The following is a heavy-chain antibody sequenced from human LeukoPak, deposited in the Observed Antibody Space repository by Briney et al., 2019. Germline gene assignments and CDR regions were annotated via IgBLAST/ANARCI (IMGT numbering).Heavy chain of an antibody. V-gene: IGHV4-39*01. D-gene: IGHD6-13*01. CDR1: LGSIRIADYY. J-gene: IGHJ5*01. CDR3: ARTSSWYAGAWFDS. CDR2: IYFSGTP. Sequence: SETLSLTCTVSLGSIRIADYYWAWVRQPPGEGLDWLGSIYFSGTPYFNPSLKSRVAVSIDTCKNQFSLKVTSVNASDTAVYFCARTSSWYAGAWFDSWGQGTLVTVSS.